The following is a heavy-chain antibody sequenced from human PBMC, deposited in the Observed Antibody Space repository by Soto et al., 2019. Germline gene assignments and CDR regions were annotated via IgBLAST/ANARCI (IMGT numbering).Heavy chain of an antibody. V-gene: IGHV4-31*03. CDR2: IYYSGST. CDR3: ARDDSSGYPDY. J-gene: IGHJ4*02. CDR1: GGSISSGGYY. D-gene: IGHD3-22*01. Sequence: SETLSLTCTVSGGSISSGGYYWSWIRQHPGKGLEWIGYIYYSGSTYYNPSLKSRVTISVDTSKNQFSLKLSSVTAADTAVYYCARDDSSGYPDYWGQGTLVTVSS.